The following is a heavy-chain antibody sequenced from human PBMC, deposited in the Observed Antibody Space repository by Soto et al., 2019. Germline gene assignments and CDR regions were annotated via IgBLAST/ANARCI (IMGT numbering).Heavy chain of an antibody. CDR1: GYSFTSYW. J-gene: IGHJ4*02. V-gene: IGHV5-51*01. CDR2: IYPGDSDT. D-gene: IGHD6-19*01. Sequence: GESLKISCKGSGYSFTSYWIGWVRQMPGKGLEWMGIIYPGDSDTRYSPSFQGQVTISADKSISTAYLQWSSLKASDTAMYYCARLLLAVAGIGYFDYWGQGTLVTVSS. CDR3: ARLLLAVAGIGYFDY.